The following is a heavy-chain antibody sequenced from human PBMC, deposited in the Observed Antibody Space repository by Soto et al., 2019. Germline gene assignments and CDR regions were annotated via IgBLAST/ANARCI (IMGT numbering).Heavy chain of an antibody. D-gene: IGHD5-18*01. V-gene: IGHV3-23*01. CDR1: GFTFSNYA. CDR3: AKGFSAMVTNAFDI. CDR2: ISGSGGTT. J-gene: IGHJ3*02. Sequence: GGSLRLSCAASGFTFSNYAMSWVRQAPEKGLEWVSVISGSGGTTYYADSVKGRFTISRDNSKNTLYLQMNSLRAEDTAVYYWAKGFSAMVTNAFDIWGQGTMVTGS.